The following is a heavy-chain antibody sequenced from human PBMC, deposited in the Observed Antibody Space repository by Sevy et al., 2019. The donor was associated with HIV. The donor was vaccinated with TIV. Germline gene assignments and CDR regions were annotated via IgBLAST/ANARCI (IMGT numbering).Heavy chain of an antibody. D-gene: IGHD2-8*01. Sequence: GGSLRLSCAASGFTFSSYAMSWVRQAPGKGLEWVSAISGSGGSTYYADSVKGRFINPRDNSKNTLYLQMNSLRAEDTAVYYCARSALRGMVYAINDYWGQGTLVTVSS. V-gene: IGHV3-23*01. CDR2: ISGSGGST. J-gene: IGHJ4*02. CDR3: ARSALRGMVYAINDY. CDR1: GFTFSSYA.